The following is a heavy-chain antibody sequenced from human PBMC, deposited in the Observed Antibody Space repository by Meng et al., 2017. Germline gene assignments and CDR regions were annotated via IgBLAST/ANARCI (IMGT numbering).Heavy chain of an antibody. V-gene: IGHV3-33*01. Sequence: GESLKISCAASGFTFRSYGMHWVRQAPGKGLEWVAVIWYDGSNKYYADSVKGRFTISRDNSKNTLYLQMNSLRAEDTAVYYCARVDGGNLFYYYYGMDVWGQGTTVTVSS. CDR2: IWYDGSNK. CDR3: ARVDGGNLFYYYYGMDV. D-gene: IGHD4-23*01. CDR1: GFTFRSYG. J-gene: IGHJ6*02.